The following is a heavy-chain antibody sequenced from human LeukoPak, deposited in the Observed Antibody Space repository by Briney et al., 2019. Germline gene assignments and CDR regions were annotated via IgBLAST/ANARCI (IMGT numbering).Heavy chain of an antibody. CDR3: TTDYYDSSGYNIYVDY. V-gene: IGHV3-15*01. Sequence: GGSLRLSCAASGFTFSNAWMSWVRQAPGKGLEWVGRIKSKTDGGTTDYAAPVKGRFTISRDDSKNTLYLQMNSLKTEDTAVYYCTTDYYDSSGYNIYVDYWGQGTLVTVSS. CDR1: GFTFSNAW. J-gene: IGHJ4*02. CDR2: IKSKTDGGTT. D-gene: IGHD3-22*01.